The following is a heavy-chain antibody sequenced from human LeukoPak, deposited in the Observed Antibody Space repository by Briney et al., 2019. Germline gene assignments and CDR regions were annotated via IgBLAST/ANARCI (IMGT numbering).Heavy chain of an antibody. Sequence: GESLKISCKDSGYSFTTYWIGWVRQMPGKGMEWMGIIYPGDSDTRHSPSFQGQVTISADKSISTAYLQWSSLKAPDTAMYYCARAGGIDSSGWETFDYWGQGTLVTVSS. V-gene: IGHV5-51*01. CDR2: IYPGDSDT. CDR3: ARAGGIDSSGWETFDY. CDR1: GYSFTTYW. D-gene: IGHD6-19*01. J-gene: IGHJ4*02.